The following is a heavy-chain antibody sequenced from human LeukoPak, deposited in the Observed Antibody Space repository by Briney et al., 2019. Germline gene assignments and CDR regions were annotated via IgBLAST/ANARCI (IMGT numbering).Heavy chain of an antibody. V-gene: IGHV4-34*01. CDR1: GGSFSGYY. CDR3: ARTLVVVPAAILQYYYYYYMDV. Sequence: KPSETLSLTCAVYGGSFSGYYWSWIRQPPGKGLEWIGEINHSGSTNYNPSLKSQVTISVDTSKNQFSLKLSSVTAADTAVYYCARTLVVVPAAILQYYYYYYMDVWGKGTTVTVSS. CDR2: INHSGST. J-gene: IGHJ6*03. D-gene: IGHD2-2*02.